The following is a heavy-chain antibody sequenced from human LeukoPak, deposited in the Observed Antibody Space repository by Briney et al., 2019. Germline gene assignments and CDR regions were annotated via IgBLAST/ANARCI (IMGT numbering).Heavy chain of an antibody. CDR2: IWYDGSNK. J-gene: IGHJ4*02. D-gene: IGHD3-22*01. CDR3: ARVGIRADRYYDSSGYSTPFDY. Sequence: GGSLRLSCAASGFTFSSYGMHWVRQAPGKGLEWVAVIWYDGSNKYYADSVKGRFTISRDNSKNTLYLQMNSLRAEDTAAYYCARVGIRADRYYDSSGYSTPFDYWGQGTLVTVSS. CDR1: GFTFSSYG. V-gene: IGHV3-33*01.